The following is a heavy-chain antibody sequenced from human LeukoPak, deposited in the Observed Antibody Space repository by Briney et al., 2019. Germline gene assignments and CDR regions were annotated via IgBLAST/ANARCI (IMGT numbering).Heavy chain of an antibody. J-gene: IGHJ4*02. V-gene: IGHV3-74*01. Sequence: GGSLRLSCAASDFTFSNYWMHWVRQAPGKGLVWVSRISSDGSSTRYADSVKGRFTISRDNSKNTLYLQMNSLRAEDTAVYYCAKALRWELLGYFDYWGQGTLVTVSS. D-gene: IGHD1-26*01. CDR1: DFTFSNYW. CDR2: ISSDGSST. CDR3: AKALRWELLGYFDY.